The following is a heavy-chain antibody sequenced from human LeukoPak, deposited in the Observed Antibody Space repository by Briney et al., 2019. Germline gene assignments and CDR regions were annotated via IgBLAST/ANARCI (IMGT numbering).Heavy chain of an antibody. D-gene: IGHD6-19*01. J-gene: IGHJ4*02. CDR2: ISGSGGST. CDR1: GFTFSSYA. Sequence: GGSLRPSCAASGFTFSSYAMSWVRQAPGKGLEWVSAISGSGGSTYYADSVKGRFTISRDNSKNTLYLQMNSLRAEDTAVYYCAKDTSSGWYGDWGQGTLVTVSS. V-gene: IGHV3-23*01. CDR3: AKDTSSGWYGD.